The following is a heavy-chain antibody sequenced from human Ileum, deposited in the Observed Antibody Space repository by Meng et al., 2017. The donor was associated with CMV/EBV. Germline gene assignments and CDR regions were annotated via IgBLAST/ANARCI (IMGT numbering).Heavy chain of an antibody. CDR2: IRYDGSNK. Sequence: GGSLRLSCAASGFSFSSYGMHWVRQAPGKGLEWVAFIRYDGSNKYYVDSVKGRFTISRDNSRTTVYLQMNSLSAEDTAVYYCAKDHKGWSNSVDWWGQGTLVTVSS. CDR3: AKDHKGWSNSVDW. D-gene: IGHD4-23*01. CDR1: GFSFSSYG. J-gene: IGHJ4*02. V-gene: IGHV3-30*02.